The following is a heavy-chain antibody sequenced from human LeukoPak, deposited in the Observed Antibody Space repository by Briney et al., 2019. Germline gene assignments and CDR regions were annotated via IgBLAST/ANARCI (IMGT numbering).Heavy chain of an antibody. J-gene: IGHJ4*02. CDR1: GYTFTSYG. V-gene: IGHV1-18*01. CDR2: ISVYNGNT. D-gene: IGHD3-22*01. CDR3: ARDPQNYYDSSGYGLYFDY. Sequence: ASVKVSCKASGYTFTSYGISWVRQAPGQGLEWMGWISVYNGNTNYAQKLQGRVTMTTDTSTSTAYMELRSLRSDDTAVYYCARDPQNYYDSSGYGLYFDYWGQGTLVTVSS.